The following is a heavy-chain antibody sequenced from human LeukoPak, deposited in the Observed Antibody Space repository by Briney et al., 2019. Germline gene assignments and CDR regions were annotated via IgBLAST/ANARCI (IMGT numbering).Heavy chain of an antibody. CDR2: INPSGGST. CDR1: GYTFTSYY. Sequence: ASVKVSCKASGYTFTSYYMHWVRQAPGQGLEWMGIINPSGGSTSYAQKFQGRVTMTRDMSTSTVYMELSSLRSEDTAVYYCARGSRRVCDLLGGKRYFDYRGQGTLLTVSS. D-gene: IGHD3-9*01. J-gene: IGHJ4*02. CDR3: ARGSRRVCDLLGGKRYFDY. V-gene: IGHV1-46*01.